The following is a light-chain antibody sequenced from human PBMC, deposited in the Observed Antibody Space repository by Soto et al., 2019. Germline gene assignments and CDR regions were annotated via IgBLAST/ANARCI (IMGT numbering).Light chain of an antibody. J-gene: IGLJ3*02. V-gene: IGLV2-8*01. CDR2: EVN. CDR3: SSSAGIYHYLV. CDR1: SRDIGGYNS. Sequence: QSVLTQPPSASGSPGQSVTISCTGTSRDIGGYNSVSWYQQHPGKAPRLMIYEVNKRPSGVPDRFSGSKSGYTASLTVSGLQTEDEAFYYCSSSAGIYHYLVFGGGTQLTVL.